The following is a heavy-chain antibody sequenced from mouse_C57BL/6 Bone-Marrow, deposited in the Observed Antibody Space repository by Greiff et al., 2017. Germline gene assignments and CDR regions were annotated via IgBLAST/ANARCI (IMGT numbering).Heavy chain of an antibody. D-gene: IGHD2-14*01. CDR1: GYTFTSYW. J-gene: IGHJ2*01. Sequence: VQLQQPGAELVKPGASVKMSCKASGYTFTSYWITWVKQRPGQGLEWIGEIYPGSGSTNYNEKFKSKATLTVDTSSSTAYMQLSSLTSEDAAGYYCARSRYYVDYWGQGTTLTVSS. V-gene: IGHV1-55*01. CDR2: IYPGSGST. CDR3: ARSRYYVDY.